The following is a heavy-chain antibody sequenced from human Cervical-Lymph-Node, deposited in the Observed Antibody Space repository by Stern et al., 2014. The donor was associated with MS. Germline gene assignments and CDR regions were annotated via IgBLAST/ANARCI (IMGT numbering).Heavy chain of an antibody. CDR2: IRSSADNYAT. Sequence: VRQASGKGLEWVGRIRSSADNYATVHAASVKGRFTISRDDSKNMAYLQMSSLKNEDTAVYYCTREVAANSYYYYGMDVWGQGTTVTVSS. CDR3: TREVAANSYYYYGMDV. D-gene: IGHD2-15*01. J-gene: IGHJ6*02. V-gene: IGHV3-73*01.